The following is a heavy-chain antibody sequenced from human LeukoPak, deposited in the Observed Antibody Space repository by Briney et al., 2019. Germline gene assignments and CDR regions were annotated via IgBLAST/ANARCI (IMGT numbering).Heavy chain of an antibody. CDR1: GFTFSSYA. CDR3: ARDSGFLEWLLPF. D-gene: IGHD3-3*01. J-gene: IGHJ4*02. V-gene: IGHV3-30-3*01. Sequence: PGGSLRLSCAASGFTFSSYAMHWVRQAPGKGLEWVAVISYDGSNKYYADSVKGRFTISRDNSKNTLYLQMNSLRAEDTAVYYCARDSGFLEWLLPFWGQGTLVTVSS. CDR2: ISYDGSNK.